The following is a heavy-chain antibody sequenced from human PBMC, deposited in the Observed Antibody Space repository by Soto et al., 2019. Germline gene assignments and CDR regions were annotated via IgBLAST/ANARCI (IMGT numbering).Heavy chain of an antibody. CDR3: ARIEVVAGTGNWFDP. CDR1: GFTFSSYW. Sequence: GGSLRLSCAASGFTFSSYWMSWVRQAPGKGLEWVANIKQDGSEKYYVDSVKGRFTISRDNAKNSLYLQMNSLRAEDTAVYYCARIEVVAGTGNWFDPWGQGTLVTVSS. D-gene: IGHD6-19*01. V-gene: IGHV3-7*05. J-gene: IGHJ5*02. CDR2: IKQDGSEK.